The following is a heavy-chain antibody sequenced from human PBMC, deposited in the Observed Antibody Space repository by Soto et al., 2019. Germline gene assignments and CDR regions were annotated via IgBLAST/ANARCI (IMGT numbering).Heavy chain of an antibody. Sequence: GXSLKVSCKASVYTFTSYYMHWVRQAPGQGLEWMGIINPSGGSTSYAQKFQGRVTMTRDTSTSTVYMELSSLRSEDTAVYYCAREESDSITIFVPDRPYYYYGMDVWGQGTTVTVSS. D-gene: IGHD3-3*01. CDR3: AREESDSITIFVPDRPYYYYGMDV. CDR2: INPSGGST. V-gene: IGHV1-46*01. CDR1: VYTFTSYY. J-gene: IGHJ6*02.